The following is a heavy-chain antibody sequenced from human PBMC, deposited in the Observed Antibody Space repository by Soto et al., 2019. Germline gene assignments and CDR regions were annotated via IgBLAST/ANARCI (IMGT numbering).Heavy chain of an antibody. CDR3: ARIRSPLYTSSWLYGMDV. CDR2: IDWDDDK. J-gene: IGHJ6*02. Sequence: SGPTLVNPTQTLTLTCTFSGFSLSTSGMCVSWIRQPPGKALEWLALIDWDDDKYYSTSLKTRLTISKDTSKNQVVLTMTNMDPVDTATYYSARIRSPLYTSSWLYGMDVWGQGTTVTVSS. D-gene: IGHD6-13*01. V-gene: IGHV2-70*01. CDR1: GFSLSTSGMC.